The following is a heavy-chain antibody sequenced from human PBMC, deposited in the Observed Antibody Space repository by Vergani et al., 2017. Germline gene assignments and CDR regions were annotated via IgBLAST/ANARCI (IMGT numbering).Heavy chain of an antibody. V-gene: IGHV4-59*01. D-gene: IGHD2-8*01. CDR3: ARGRRTSGFGTTFYDY. Sequence: QVQLQESGPGLVKPSETLSLTCTVSGGSLRNYYWRWIRQPPGKGLEWIGYIYYSGSTNNNPSRKSRVTISVDTSKNQFSLKLSAVTAADTAVYYCARGRRTSGFGTTFYDYWGQGTLVTVSS. CDR2: IYYSGST. CDR1: GGSLRNYY. J-gene: IGHJ4*02.